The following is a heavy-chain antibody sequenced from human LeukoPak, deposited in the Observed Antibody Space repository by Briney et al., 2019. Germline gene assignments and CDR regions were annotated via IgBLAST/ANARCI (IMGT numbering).Heavy chain of an antibody. CDR2: IGGGGGST. CDR1: GFTFSSYG. D-gene: IGHD3-9*01. V-gene: IGHV3-23*01. J-gene: IGHJ4*02. CDR3: ANLLWTLRYFDY. Sequence: PGRSLRLSCAAWGFTFSSYGMHGVRQAPGKGLEGVSAIGGGGGSTYYADSVRGRFTISSDNSKNMLYLQMNSLRAEDTAVYYCANLLWTLRYFDYWGQGTLVTVSS.